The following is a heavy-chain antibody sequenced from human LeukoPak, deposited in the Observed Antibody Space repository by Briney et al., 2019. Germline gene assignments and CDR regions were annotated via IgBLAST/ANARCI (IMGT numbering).Heavy chain of an antibody. CDR2: MNPNSGNT. D-gene: IGHD6-13*01. CDR3: ARALAAAGHYYYYGMDV. Sequence: GASVKVSCKASGYTFTSYDINWVRQATGQGLEWMGWMNPNSGNTGYTQKFQGRVTMTRNTSISTAYMELSSLRSEDTAVYYCARALAAAGHYYYYGMDVWGQGTTVTVSS. J-gene: IGHJ6*02. CDR1: GYTFTSYD. V-gene: IGHV1-8*01.